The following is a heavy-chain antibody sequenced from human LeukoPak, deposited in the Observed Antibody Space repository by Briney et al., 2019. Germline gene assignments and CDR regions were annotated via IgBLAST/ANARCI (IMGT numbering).Heavy chain of an antibody. CDR1: GFPFSNYW. Sequence: GGSLRLSCTASGFPFSNYWMHWVRQGPGKGLEWVSRIYSDGSSTTYADSVKGRFTISRDNAKNTLYLQMSSLRVDDTAVYYCARTFGSGRYPGDWLDPWGQGTLVTVSS. V-gene: IGHV3-74*01. CDR2: IYSDGSST. CDR3: ARTFGSGRYPGDWLDP. D-gene: IGHD6-19*01. J-gene: IGHJ5*02.